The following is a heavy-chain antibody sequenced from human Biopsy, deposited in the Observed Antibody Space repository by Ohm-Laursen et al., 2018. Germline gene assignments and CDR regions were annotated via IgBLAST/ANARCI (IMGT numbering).Heavy chain of an antibody. Sequence: TLSLTCVVYGESFNGYYWSWIRQTPGKGLEWIGEINHSGRTNYNPSLKSRVTISVDTSKNQLSLKVRSVTAADTAVYYCVRGVDYYDPYHYYALDVWGQGTTVTVSS. J-gene: IGHJ6*02. V-gene: IGHV4-34*01. CDR3: VRGVDYYDPYHYYALDV. CDR2: INHSGRT. D-gene: IGHD3-22*01. CDR1: GESFNGYY.